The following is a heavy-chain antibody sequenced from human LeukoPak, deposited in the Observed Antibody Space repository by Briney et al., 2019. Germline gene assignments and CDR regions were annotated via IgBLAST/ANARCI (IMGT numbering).Heavy chain of an antibody. V-gene: IGHV3-48*02. Sequence: GGSLRLSCAASGFTFTTYTMTWVRQAPGKGLEWVSYITGDNRIIDYADSVKGRFTISRDNAKNSLYLQMNSLRDEDTAVYYCARENNYYYYDYWGQGTLATVSS. CDR2: ITGDNRII. CDR1: GFTFTTYT. J-gene: IGHJ4*02. D-gene: IGHD3-10*01. CDR3: ARENNYYYYDY.